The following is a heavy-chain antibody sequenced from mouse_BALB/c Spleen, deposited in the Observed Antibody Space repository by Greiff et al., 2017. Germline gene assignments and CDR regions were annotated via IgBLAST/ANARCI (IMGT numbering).Heavy chain of an antibody. V-gene: IGHV3-2*02. D-gene: IGHD3-1*01. CDR3: ARSGDFWFAY. CDR2: ISYSGST. Sequence: EVKLQESGPGLVKPSQSLSLTCTVTGYSITSDYAWNWIRQFPGNKLEWMGYISYSGSTSYNPSLKSRISITRDTSKNQFFLQLNSVTTEDTATYYCARSGDFWFAYWGQGTLVTVSA. J-gene: IGHJ3*01. CDR1: GYSITSDYA.